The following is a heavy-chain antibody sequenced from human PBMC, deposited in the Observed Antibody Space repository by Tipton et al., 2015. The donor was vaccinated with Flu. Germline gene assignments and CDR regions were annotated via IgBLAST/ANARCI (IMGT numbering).Heavy chain of an antibody. CDR2: ISWNSARE. Sequence: SLRLSCAASGFKFDQHAMHWVRQPPGKGLEWVSGISWNSAREHYEDSVKGRFIVSRGNVKNSLYLQMNSLRLEDTAIYYCAKDTPTHYNYNEFDSWGHGVLVTVSS. D-gene: IGHD3-22*01. J-gene: IGHJ5*01. V-gene: IGHV3-9*01. CDR3: AKDTPTHYNYNEFDS. CDR1: GFKFDQHA.